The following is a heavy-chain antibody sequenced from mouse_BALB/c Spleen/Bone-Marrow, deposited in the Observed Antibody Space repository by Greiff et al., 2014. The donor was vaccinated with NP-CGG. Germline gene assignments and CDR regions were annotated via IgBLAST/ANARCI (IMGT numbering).Heavy chain of an antibody. V-gene: IGHV1-84*02. CDR3: ARGITTATFAY. CDR2: IYPRNNNT. J-gene: IGHJ3*01. D-gene: IGHD1-2*01. Sequence: VQLQQSGPELVKPGASVKISCKASGYTFTDYYINWVEQKPGQGLEWIGWIYPRNNNTKYNERFKDKATLTVDTPSSTAYMQLSSLTSEDTAVYFCARGITTATFAYWGQGTLVTVSA. CDR1: GYTFTDYY.